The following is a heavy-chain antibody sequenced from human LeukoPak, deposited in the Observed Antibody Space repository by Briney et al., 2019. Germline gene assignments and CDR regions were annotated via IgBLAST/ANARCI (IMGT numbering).Heavy chain of an antibody. J-gene: IGHJ6*02. CDR1: GFTFSSYS. Sequence: PGGSLRLSCAASGFTFSSYSMNWVRQAPGKGLEWVSGISWNSGSIGYADSVKGRFTISRDNAKNSLYLQMNSLRAEDTALYYCAKGRAPYYYYGMDVWGQGTTVTVSS. V-gene: IGHV3-9*01. D-gene: IGHD3-10*01. CDR2: ISWNSGSI. CDR3: AKGRAPYYYYGMDV.